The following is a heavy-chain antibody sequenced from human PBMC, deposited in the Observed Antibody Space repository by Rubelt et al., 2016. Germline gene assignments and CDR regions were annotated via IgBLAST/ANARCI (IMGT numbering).Heavy chain of an antibody. D-gene: IGHD6-19*01. V-gene: IGHV3-7*01. J-gene: IGHJ4*02. Sequence: VDSVKGRFTISRDNAKNSLYLQMNSLRAEDTAVYYCAKDAVIGQWLDYFDYWGQGTLVTVSS. CDR3: AKDAVIGQWLDYFDY.